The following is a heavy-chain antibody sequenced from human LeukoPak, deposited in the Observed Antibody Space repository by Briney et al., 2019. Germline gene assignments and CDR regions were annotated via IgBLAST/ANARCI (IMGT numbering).Heavy chain of an antibody. CDR2: ITAANGNT. Sequence: GASVKVSCKASGYTFTSYAMHWVRQAPGQRLEWMGWITAANGNTKYSQKFQGRVTITRDTPASTAYMELSSLRSEDTAVYYCARASGGSSGWFRYYFDYWGQGTLVTVSS. CDR3: ARASGGSSGWFRYYFDY. CDR1: GYTFTSYA. D-gene: IGHD6-19*01. V-gene: IGHV1-3*01. J-gene: IGHJ4*02.